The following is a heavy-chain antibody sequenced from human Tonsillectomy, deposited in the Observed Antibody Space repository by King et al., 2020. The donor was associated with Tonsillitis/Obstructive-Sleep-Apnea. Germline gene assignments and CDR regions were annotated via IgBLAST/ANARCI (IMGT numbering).Heavy chain of an antibody. J-gene: IGHJ6*02. CDR1: GYSFTSYW. V-gene: IGHV5-10-1*03. CDR2: IDPSDSYT. D-gene: IGHD3-10*01. CDR3: ASTGDLYGSGNYFSNAMDV. Sequence: DVQLVESGAEVKKPGESLRIFCKGSGYSFTSYWISWVRQTPGKGLEWMGRIDPSDSYTNYSPSFQGHVTISADKSISTAHLQWSSLKASDTAIYYCASTGDLYGSGNYFSNAMDVWGQGTTVTVSS.